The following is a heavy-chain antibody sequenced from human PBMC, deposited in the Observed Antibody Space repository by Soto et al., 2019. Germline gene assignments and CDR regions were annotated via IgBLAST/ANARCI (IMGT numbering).Heavy chain of an antibody. Sequence: AERRSGKGSVSGCSPSSSKYYWGWIRQPPGKGLEWIGSIYYSGYTYYNPSLKSRVTISVDTSKNQFSLKLSSVTAADTAVYYCARHNGPLYVDYYYAMDVWGQGTTVTVS. D-gene: IGHD3-16*01. CDR3: ARHNGPLYVDYYYAMDV. CDR1: GCSPSSSKYY. CDR2: IYYSGYT. V-gene: IGHV4-39*01. J-gene: IGHJ6*02.